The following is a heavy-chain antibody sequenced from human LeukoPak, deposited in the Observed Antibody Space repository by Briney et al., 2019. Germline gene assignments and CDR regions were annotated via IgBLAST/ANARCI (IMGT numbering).Heavy chain of an antibody. V-gene: IGHV1-2*02. CDR2: INPNSGGT. CDR3: ASDIIASDAFDI. CDR1: GYTFTGYY. D-gene: IGHD6-13*01. J-gene: IGHJ3*02. Sequence: ASVKVSCKASGYTFTGYYMHRVRQAPGQGLEWMGWINPNSGGTNYAQKFQGRVTMTRDTSISTAYMELSRLRSDDTAVYYCASDIIASDAFDIWGQGTMVTVSS.